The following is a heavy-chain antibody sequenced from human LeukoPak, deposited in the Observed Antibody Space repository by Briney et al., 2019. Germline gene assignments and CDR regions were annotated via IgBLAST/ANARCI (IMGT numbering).Heavy chain of an antibody. D-gene: IGHD1-26*01. J-gene: IGHJ4*02. CDR1: GFTFSSYA. Sequence: GGSLRLSCAASGFTFSSYAMHWVRQAPDKGLEWVGVMSYDGSNKYYADSVKGRFTISRDNSKNTLHVQLNSLRAEDTAVYYCARDFGGSYSYFDYWGQGTLVTVSS. CDR3: ARDFGGSYSYFDY. CDR2: MSYDGSNK. V-gene: IGHV3-30*04.